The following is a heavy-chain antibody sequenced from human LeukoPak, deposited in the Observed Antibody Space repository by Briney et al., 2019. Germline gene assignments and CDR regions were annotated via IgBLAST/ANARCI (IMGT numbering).Heavy chain of an antibody. Sequence: GGSLRLSCAASGFTFDDYGMSWVRQAPGKGLEWVSGINWNGGSTGYADSVRGRFTISRDNAKNSLYLQMNSLRAEDTALYYCARVLGGYGDYYYYMDVWGKGTTVTVSS. CDR2: INWNGGST. V-gene: IGHV3-20*04. CDR3: ARVLGGYGDYYYYMDV. CDR1: GFTFDDYG. D-gene: IGHD4-17*01. J-gene: IGHJ6*03.